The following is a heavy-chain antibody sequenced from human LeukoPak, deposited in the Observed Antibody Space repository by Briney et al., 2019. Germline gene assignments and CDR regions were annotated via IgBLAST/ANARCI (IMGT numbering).Heavy chain of an antibody. Sequence: GGSLRLSCAASGFTFSDYYVSWVRQAPGKGLEWVSYISSSGSTIYYADSVKGRFTISRDNAKNSLYLQMNSLRAEDTAVYYCARGGYSGYDNSDYWGQGTLVTVSS. V-gene: IGHV3-11*04. CDR2: ISSSGSTI. J-gene: IGHJ4*02. CDR3: ARGGYSGYDNSDY. CDR1: GFTFSDYY. D-gene: IGHD5-12*01.